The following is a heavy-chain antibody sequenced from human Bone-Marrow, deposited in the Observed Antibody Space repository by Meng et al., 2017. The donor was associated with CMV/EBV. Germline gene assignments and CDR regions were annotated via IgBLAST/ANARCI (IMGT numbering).Heavy chain of an antibody. CDR3: ARGRCDFWSGYYYYYYGMDV. J-gene: IGHJ6*02. Sequence: SQTLSLTCAVYGGSFSGYYWSWIRQPPGKGLEWIGEINHSGSTNYNPSLKSRVTISVDTSKNQFSLKLSSVTAADTAVYYCARGRCDFWSGYYYYYYGMDVWAQGTTATVSS. CDR2: INHSGST. CDR1: GGSFSGYY. D-gene: IGHD3-3*01. V-gene: IGHV4-34*01.